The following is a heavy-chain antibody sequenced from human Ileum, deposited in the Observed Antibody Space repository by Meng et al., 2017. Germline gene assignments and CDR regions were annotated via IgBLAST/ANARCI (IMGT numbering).Heavy chain of an antibody. CDR1: GGSIESNNW. CDR3: ARADYVRYFDL. CDR2: VYHSGST. Sequence: GQLEESGPGLVKPSETLALTCAVSGGSIESNNWWTWIRQPPGQGLEWIGEVYHSGSTHYNPSLQSRVTISIDNSKNRFSLSLNSVTAADTAIYYCARADYVRYFDLWAVAPWSPSPQ. D-gene: IGHD3-10*02. V-gene: IGHV4-4*02. J-gene: IGHJ2*01.